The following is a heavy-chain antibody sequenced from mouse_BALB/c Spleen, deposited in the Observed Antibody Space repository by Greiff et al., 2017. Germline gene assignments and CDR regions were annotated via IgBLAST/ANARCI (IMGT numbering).Heavy chain of an antibody. V-gene: IGHV5-12-2*01. Sequence: EVMLVESGGGLVQPGGSLKLSCAASGFTFSSYTMSWVRQTPEKRLEWVAYISNGGGSTYYPDTVKGRFTISRDNSTNTLYLQMRSLKSEDTAISYCARHGNTYFYAMDYWGQGTSVTVSS. D-gene: IGHD2-1*01. CDR2: ISNGGGST. J-gene: IGHJ4*01. CDR3: ARHGNTYFYAMDY. CDR1: GFTFSSYT.